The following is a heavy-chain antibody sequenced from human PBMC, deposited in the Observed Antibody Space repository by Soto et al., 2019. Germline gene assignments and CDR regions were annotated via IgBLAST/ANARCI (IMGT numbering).Heavy chain of an antibody. CDR1: GFTFSWHW. D-gene: IGHD1-1*01. CDR3: VRDDHWAFAL. J-gene: IGHJ3*01. V-gene: IGHV3-7*03. CDR2: LNPDGSEK. Sequence: EVHLVESGGGLVQPGESLRLSCAASGFTFSWHWMSWVRQAPGKGLEWLAKLNPDGSEKYYMRSVKGRFSISRDNAKNSLSLQLNSLGAEDTAVYFCVRDDHWAFALWGQGTMVTVSP.